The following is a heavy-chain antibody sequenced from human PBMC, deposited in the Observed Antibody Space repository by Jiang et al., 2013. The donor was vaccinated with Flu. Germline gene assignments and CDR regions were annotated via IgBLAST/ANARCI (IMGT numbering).Heavy chain of an antibody. J-gene: IGHJ4*02. CDR2: FDPEDGET. Sequence: GYTLTELSMHWVRQAPGKGLEWMEVFDPEDGETIYAQKFQGRVTMTEDTSTDTAYMELSSLRSEDTAVYYCATREGGSSGWYDYWGQGTLVTVSS. V-gene: IGHV1-24*01. CDR1: GYTLTELS. CDR3: ATREGGSSGWYDY. D-gene: IGHD6-19*01.